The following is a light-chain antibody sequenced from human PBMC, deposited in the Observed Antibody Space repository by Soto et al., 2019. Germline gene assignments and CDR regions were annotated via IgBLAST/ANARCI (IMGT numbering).Light chain of an antibody. J-gene: IGKJ5*01. CDR2: DAS. CDR3: QHYGSSLWT. V-gene: IGKV3-20*01. Sequence: EIVLTQSPGTLSLSPGERATLSCRTSQSVSSYLAWYQQKPGQAPRLLIYDASKRATGIPARFSGSGSGTDFTLTISRLEPEDFAVYYCQHYGSSLWTFGQGTRLVIK. CDR1: QSVSSY.